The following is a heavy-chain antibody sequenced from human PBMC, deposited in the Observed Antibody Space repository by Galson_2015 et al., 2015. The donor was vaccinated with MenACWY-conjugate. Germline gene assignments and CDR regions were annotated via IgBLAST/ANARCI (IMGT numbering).Heavy chain of an antibody. V-gene: IGHV3-64D*09. CDR2: ISSNGGST. CDR3: VKDDYGSGSYYGY. J-gene: IGHJ4*02. Sequence: SLRLSCAASGFTFSSYAMHWVRQAPGKGLEYVSAISSNGGSTYYADSVKGRFTISRDNSKNTLYLQMSSLRAEDTAVYYCVKDDYGSGSYYGYWGQGTLVTVSS. D-gene: IGHD3-10*01. CDR1: GFTFSSYA.